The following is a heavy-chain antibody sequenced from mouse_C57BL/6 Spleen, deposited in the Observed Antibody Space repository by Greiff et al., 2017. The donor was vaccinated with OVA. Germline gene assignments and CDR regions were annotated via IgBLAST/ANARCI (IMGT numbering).Heavy chain of an antibody. V-gene: IGHV1-59*01. Sequence: QVQLQQPGAELVRPGTSVKLSCKASGYTFTSYWMHWVKQRPGQGLEWIGVIDPSDSYTNYNQKFKGKATLTVDTSSSTAYMQLSSLTSEDSAVYYCASYGNSAWFAYWGQGTLVTVSA. CDR1: GYTFTSYW. CDR3: ASYGNSAWFAY. CDR2: IDPSDSYT. J-gene: IGHJ3*01. D-gene: IGHD2-1*01.